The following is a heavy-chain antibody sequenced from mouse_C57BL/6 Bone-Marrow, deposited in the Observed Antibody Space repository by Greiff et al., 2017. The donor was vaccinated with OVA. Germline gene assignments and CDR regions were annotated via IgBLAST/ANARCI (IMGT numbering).Heavy chain of an antibody. CDR1: GYAFTNYL. J-gene: IGHJ1*03. V-gene: IGHV1-54*01. CDR3: ARPYYYGRGYFDV. D-gene: IGHD1-1*01. Sequence: QVQLKESGAELVRPGTSVKVSCKASGYAFTNYLIEWVKQRPGQGLEWIGVINPGSGGTIYNEKFKGKETLTADKSSSPAYMQLSSLTSEDSAVYFCARPYYYGRGYFDVWGTGTTVTVSS. CDR2: INPGSGGT.